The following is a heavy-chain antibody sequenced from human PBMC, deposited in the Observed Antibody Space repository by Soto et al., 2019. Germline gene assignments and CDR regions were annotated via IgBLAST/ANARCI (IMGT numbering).Heavy chain of an antibody. CDR3: ARSLPSKPAFDI. Sequence: EVQLVESGGGVVQPGGSLRLSGAASGFTFTSHWRHWFRQAPGKGLVWVSRIDSDEINTNYANSVKGRFTISRHNVQNTPYPQMNSLRAADTAMYSCARSLPSKPAFDIWGPGTQVTVSS. V-gene: IGHV3-74*02. CDR1: GFTFTSHW. CDR2: IDSDEINT. J-gene: IGHJ3*02.